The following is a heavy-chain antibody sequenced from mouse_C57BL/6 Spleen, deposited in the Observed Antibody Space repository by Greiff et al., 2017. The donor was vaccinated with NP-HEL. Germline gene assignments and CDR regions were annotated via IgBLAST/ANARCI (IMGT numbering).Heavy chain of an antibody. CDR3: ARHDGITTCPYFDY. Sequence: DVMLVESGGGLVKPGGSLKLSCAASGFTFRSYTMSWVRQTPEKRLEWVATIRGGGGTTYYPDSVQGRFTFSRDNAKNTLYLQMSSLRSEDTALYYCARHDGITTCPYFDYWGKGTTLTVSS. V-gene: IGHV5-9*01. J-gene: IGHJ2*01. CDR1: GFTFRSYT. CDR2: IRGGGGTT. D-gene: IGHD1-1*01.